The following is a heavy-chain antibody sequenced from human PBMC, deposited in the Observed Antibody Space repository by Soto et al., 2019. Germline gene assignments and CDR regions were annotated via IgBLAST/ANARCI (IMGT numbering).Heavy chain of an antibody. J-gene: IGHJ5*02. CDR3: ARVGSYGSLYNWFDP. CDR2: INHSGST. D-gene: IGHD1-26*01. Sequence: QVQLQQWGAGLLKPSETLSLTCAVYGGSFSGYYWGWIRQPPGKGLEWIGEINHSGSTNYNPSLKPRVTISVATSKNQFCLKLSSVTAADTAVYYCARVGSYGSLYNWFDPWGQGTLVTVSS. CDR1: GGSFSGYY. V-gene: IGHV4-34*01.